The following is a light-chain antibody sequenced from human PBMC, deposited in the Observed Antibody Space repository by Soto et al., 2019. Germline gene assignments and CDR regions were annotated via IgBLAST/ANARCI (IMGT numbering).Light chain of an antibody. Sequence: EMGMTQSPATLSVSPGERATLSCRASQSVSSKLAWYQQKPGQAPRLLIYGASTRATGIPARFSGSGSGTDFTLTISSLEPEDFAVYYCHQRQYWPPITFGQGTRLEIK. V-gene: IGKV3-15*01. CDR1: QSVSSK. CDR2: GAS. J-gene: IGKJ5*01. CDR3: HQRQYWPPIT.